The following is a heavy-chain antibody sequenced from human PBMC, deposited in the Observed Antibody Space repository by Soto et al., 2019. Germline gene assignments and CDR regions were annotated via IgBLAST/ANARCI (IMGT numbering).Heavy chain of an antibody. CDR2: IYPSDSHT. CDR3: ASSAQRGYSSGGSYYHYYGMDV. CDR1: GYSFTSYW. D-gene: IGHD6-19*01. V-gene: IGHV5-51*01. Sequence: GESLKISCKGSGYSFTSYWIGWVRQMPGKGLEWMGIIYPSDSHTKYSPSFQGQVTISADKPISTAYLQWSSLKASDTAMYYCASSAQRGYSSGGSYYHYYGMDVWGPGTTVTVSS. J-gene: IGHJ6*02.